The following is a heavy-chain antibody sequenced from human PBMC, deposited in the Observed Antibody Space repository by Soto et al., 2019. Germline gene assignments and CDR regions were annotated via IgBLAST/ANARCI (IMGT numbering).Heavy chain of an antibody. Sequence: PSETLSLTCAVYGGSFSGYYWSWIRQPPGKGLEWIGEINHSGSTNYNPSLKSRVTISVVTSKNQFSLKLSSVTAADTAVYYCARGDRKRGYSYGQRYYFDYWGQGTLVTVSS. J-gene: IGHJ4*02. CDR3: ARGDRKRGYSYGQRYYFDY. CDR1: GGSFSGYY. D-gene: IGHD5-18*01. V-gene: IGHV4-34*01. CDR2: INHSGST.